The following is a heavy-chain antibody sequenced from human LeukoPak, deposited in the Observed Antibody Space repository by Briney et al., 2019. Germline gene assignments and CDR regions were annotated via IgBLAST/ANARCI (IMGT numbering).Heavy chain of an antibody. Sequence: SETLSLTCTVSGGSISSYYWSWIRRPPGKGLEWIGYIYYSGSTNYNPSLKSRVTISVDTSKNQFSLKLSSVTAADTAVYYCARSITMIAPFDYWGQGTLVTVSS. CDR1: GGSISSYY. V-gene: IGHV4-59*01. CDR2: IYYSGST. J-gene: IGHJ4*02. D-gene: IGHD3-22*01. CDR3: ARSITMIAPFDY.